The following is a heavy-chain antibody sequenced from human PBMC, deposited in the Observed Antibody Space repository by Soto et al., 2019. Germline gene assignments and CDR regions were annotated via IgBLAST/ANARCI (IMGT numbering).Heavy chain of an antibody. CDR1: GFTFSSYA. CDR3: AKDLMVYAIPITRADY. Sequence: GGSLRLSCAASGFTFSSYAMSWVCQAPGKGLEWVSAISGSGGSTYYADSVKGRFTISRDNSKNTLYLQMNSLRAEDTAVYYCAKDLMVYAIPITRADYWGQGTLVTVSS. V-gene: IGHV3-23*01. J-gene: IGHJ4*02. D-gene: IGHD2-8*01. CDR2: ISGSGGST.